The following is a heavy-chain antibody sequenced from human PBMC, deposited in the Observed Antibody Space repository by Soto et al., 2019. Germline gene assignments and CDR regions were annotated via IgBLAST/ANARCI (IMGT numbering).Heavy chain of an antibody. D-gene: IGHD2-15*01. J-gene: IGHJ4*02. CDR1: GFTFSSYA. Sequence: QVQLVESGGGVVQPGRSLRLSCAASGFTFSSYAMHWVRQAPGKGLEWVAVISYDGSNKYYADSVKGRFTISRDNSKNTLYLQMNSLRAEDTAVYYCARGASGGTPIDYWGQGTLVTVSS. CDR3: ARGASGGTPIDY. V-gene: IGHV3-30-3*01. CDR2: ISYDGSNK.